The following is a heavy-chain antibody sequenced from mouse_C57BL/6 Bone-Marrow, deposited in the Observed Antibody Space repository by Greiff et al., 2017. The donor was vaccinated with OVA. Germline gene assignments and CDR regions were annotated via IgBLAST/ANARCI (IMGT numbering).Heavy chain of an antibody. D-gene: IGHD2-4*01. Sequence: DVKLLESGGGLVQPGGSLKLSCAASGFTFSDYYMYWVRQTPEQRLEWVAYISNCGGDTYYPDTVKGRFTFSRDTAKNTLYLQMSRLKSEDTAMYYCARPPYDYDYYYAMDYWGQGTSVTVSS. J-gene: IGHJ4*01. CDR1: GFTFSDYY. V-gene: IGHV5-12*01. CDR3: ARPPYDYDYYYAMDY. CDR2: ISNCGGDT.